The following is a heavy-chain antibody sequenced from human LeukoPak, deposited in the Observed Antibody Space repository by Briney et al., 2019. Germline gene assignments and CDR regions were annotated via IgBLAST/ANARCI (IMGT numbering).Heavy chain of an antibody. CDR1: GFTFGNAW. CDR2: IKSKTDGGTT. J-gene: IGHJ4*02. V-gene: IGHV3-15*01. Sequence: GGSLRLSCAASGFTFGNAWMSWVRQAPGKGLEWVGRIKSKTDGGTTDYAAPVKGRFTISRDDSKNTLYLQMNSLKTEDTAVYYCTTGYCSRTSCYYFDYWGQGTLVTVSS. CDR3: TTGYCSRTSCYYFDY. D-gene: IGHD2-2*01.